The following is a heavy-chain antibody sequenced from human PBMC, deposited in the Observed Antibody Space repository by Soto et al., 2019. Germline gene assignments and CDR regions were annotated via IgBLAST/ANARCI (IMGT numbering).Heavy chain of an antibody. CDR1: GYTFTSYY. Sequence: VSCKASGYTFTSYYMHWVRQAPGQGLEWMGIINPSGGSTSYAQKFQGRVTMTRDTSTSTVYMELSSLRSEDTAVYYCAGSHYQNCFDPWGQGTLVTVSS. CDR3: AGSHYQNCFDP. J-gene: IGHJ5*02. D-gene: IGHD1-26*01. CDR2: INPSGGST. V-gene: IGHV1-46*01.